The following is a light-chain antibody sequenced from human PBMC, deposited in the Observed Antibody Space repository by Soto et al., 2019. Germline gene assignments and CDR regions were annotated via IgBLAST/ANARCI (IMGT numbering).Light chain of an antibody. CDR1: QFVSRR. Sequence: EIVVTQSPATLSASPGERVTLSCRASQFVSRRLAWYQQRLGQVLRLLIYDTSTRAPGISARFSGSGSGTEFTLTISSLQSEDFAVYYCQEYIHWPPGMFGPGTKVDIK. V-gene: IGKV3-15*01. CDR2: DTS. CDR3: QEYIHWPPGM. J-gene: IGKJ1*01.